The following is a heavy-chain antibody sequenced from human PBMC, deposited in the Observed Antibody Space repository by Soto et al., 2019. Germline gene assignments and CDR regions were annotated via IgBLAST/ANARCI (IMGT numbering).Heavy chain of an antibody. CDR3: ARYIPGVRYYGMDV. CDR2: IGESGTPT. D-gene: IGHD2-2*01. V-gene: IGHV3-23*01. Sequence: EVQLLESGGGLVQPGGSLRLSCAASGFTFSSYAMKWVRQAPGKGLEWVSLIGESGTPTYYADSVKGRFTISRDNSGNTLFLEMYSLRAEDTAVCYCARYIPGVRYYGMDVWGQGTTVTVSS. J-gene: IGHJ6*02. CDR1: GFTFSSYA.